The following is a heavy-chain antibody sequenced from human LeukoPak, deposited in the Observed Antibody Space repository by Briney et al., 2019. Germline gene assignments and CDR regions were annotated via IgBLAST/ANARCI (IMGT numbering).Heavy chain of an antibody. CDR1: GGSFSGYY. D-gene: IGHD2-2*01. CDR3: ASFRMNSSDCSSTSCTP. CDR2: INHSGST. V-gene: IGHV4-34*01. Sequence: PSETLFLTCAVYGGSFSGYYWSWIRQPPGKGLEWIGEINHSGSTNYNPSLKSRVTISVDTSENQFSLKLSSVTAADTAVYYCASFRMNSSDCSSTSCTPWGQGTLVTVSS. J-gene: IGHJ5*02.